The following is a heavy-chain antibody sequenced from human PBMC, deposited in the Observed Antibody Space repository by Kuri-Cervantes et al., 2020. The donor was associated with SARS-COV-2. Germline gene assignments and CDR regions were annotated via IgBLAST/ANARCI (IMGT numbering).Heavy chain of an antibody. CDR1: RYPFTYYY. V-gene: IGHV1-2*02. CDR2: INPNSGDT. CDR3: ARKGDGAYFYY. D-gene: IGHD3-10*01. Sequence: ASVTVSRKASRYPFTYYYIHWVQQAPGQGRAWMGSINPNSGDTNYAQRFQGRVIMTRDTSITAACMDLSRLTSDDTAVYYGARKGDGAYFYYWWQGALVTVSS. J-gene: IGHJ4*02.